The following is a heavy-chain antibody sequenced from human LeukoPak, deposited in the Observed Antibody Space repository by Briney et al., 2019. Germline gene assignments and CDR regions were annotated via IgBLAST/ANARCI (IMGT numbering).Heavy chain of an antibody. CDR3: ARGEVTGEFDYSYYYMDF. CDR2: INPNSGGT. V-gene: IGHV1-2*02. CDR1: GYTFTGYY. J-gene: IGHJ6*03. Sequence: ASVKVSCKASGYTFTGYYMHWVRQAPGQGREWMGWINPNSGGTNYAQKFQGRVTMTRDTSISTAYMELSRLRSDDTAVYYCARGEVTGEFDYSYYYMDFWGKGTTVTVSS. D-gene: IGHD7-27*01.